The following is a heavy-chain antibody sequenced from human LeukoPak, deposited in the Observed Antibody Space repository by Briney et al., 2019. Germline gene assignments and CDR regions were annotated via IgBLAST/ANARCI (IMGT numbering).Heavy chain of an antibody. Sequence: SETLSLTCTVSGGSISSGDYYWSWIRQPPGKGLEWIGYIYYSGSTYYNPSLKSRVTISVDTSKNQFSLKLSSVTAADTAVYYCARVGYDFWSGYYFGYWGQGTLVTVSS. D-gene: IGHD3-3*01. V-gene: IGHV4-30-4*01. CDR2: IYYSGST. CDR1: GGSISSGDYY. CDR3: ARVGYDFWSGYYFGY. J-gene: IGHJ4*02.